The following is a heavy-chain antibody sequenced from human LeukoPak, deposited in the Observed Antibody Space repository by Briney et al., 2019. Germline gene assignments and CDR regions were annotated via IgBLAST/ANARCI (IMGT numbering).Heavy chain of an antibody. Sequence: SETLSLTCTVSGDSISSYYWSWIRQPPGKGLEWIGYIYYSGSTNYNPSLKGRVTISVDTSKNQFSLKLSSVTAADTAVYYCARDGIAVAGSYWYFDLWGRGTLVTVSS. CDR1: GDSISSYY. V-gene: IGHV4-59*01. D-gene: IGHD6-19*01. CDR3: ARDGIAVAGSYWYFDL. J-gene: IGHJ2*01. CDR2: IYYSGST.